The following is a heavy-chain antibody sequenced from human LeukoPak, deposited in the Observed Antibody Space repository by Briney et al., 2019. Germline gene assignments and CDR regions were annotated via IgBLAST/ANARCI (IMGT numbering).Heavy chain of an antibody. Sequence: SGGSLRLSCAASGFTFSSYAMSWVRQAPGEGLEWVSAISGSGGSTYYADSVKGRFTISRDNSKNTLYLQMNSLRAEDTAVYYCANDHPMVNYYDSSGYYPDYWGQGTLVTVSS. CDR2: ISGSGGST. D-gene: IGHD3-22*01. CDR3: ANDHPMVNYYDSSGYYPDY. V-gene: IGHV3-23*01. CDR1: GFTFSSYA. J-gene: IGHJ4*02.